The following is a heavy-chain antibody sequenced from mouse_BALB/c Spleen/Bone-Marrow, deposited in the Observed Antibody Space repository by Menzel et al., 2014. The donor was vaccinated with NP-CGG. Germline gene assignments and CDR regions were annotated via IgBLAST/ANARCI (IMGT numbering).Heavy chain of an antibody. CDR2: INNGGGST. CDR3: ARHGEERPVLAMVL. J-gene: IGHJ4*01. CDR1: GFTFIAYT. V-gene: IGHV5-12-2*01. D-gene: IGHD2-14*01. Sequence: VGSGGGLGEPGGSLKLSCAAYGFTFIAYTMSWVRQTPEERLEWVAYINNGGGSTYYPDTVKGRFTISRDNAKNTLYLQMSSLKSEDTAMYYCARHGEERPVLAMVLRSQRPSV.